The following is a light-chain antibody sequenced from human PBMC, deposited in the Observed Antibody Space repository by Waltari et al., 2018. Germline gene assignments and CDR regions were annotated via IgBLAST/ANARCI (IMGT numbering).Light chain of an antibody. Sequence: DIQMTQSPSSLSASVGVRVTITCRASQSISSYLNWYQEKPGKAPKLLIYAASSLQSGVPSRFSGSGSGTDFTLTISSLQPEDFATYYCQQSYSIQITFGQGTRLEIK. V-gene: IGKV1-39*01. CDR3: QQSYSIQIT. CDR1: QSISSY. J-gene: IGKJ5*01. CDR2: AAS.